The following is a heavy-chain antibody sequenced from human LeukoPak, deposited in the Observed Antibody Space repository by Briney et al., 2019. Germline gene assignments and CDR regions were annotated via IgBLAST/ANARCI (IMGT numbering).Heavy chain of an antibody. CDR3: AKPLGFLEWLLGN. Sequence: GGSLRLSCAASGFTFSSYSMNWVRQAPGKGLEWVSSISSSSSYIYYADSVKGRFTISRDNAKNSLYLQMNSLRAEDTAVYYCAKPLGFLEWLLGNWGQGTLVTVSS. CDR2: ISSSSSYI. V-gene: IGHV3-21*01. J-gene: IGHJ4*02. CDR1: GFTFSSYS. D-gene: IGHD3-3*01.